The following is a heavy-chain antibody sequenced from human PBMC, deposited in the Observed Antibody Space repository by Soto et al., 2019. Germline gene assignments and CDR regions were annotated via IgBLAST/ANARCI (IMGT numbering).Heavy chain of an antibody. V-gene: IGHV3-33*01. CDR3: ASATYSSGLGWFDH. Sequence: GGSLRLSCAASGFTFSSYGMHWVRQAPGKGLEWVAVIWYDGSNKYYADSVKGRFTISRDNSKNTLYLQMNSLRAEDTAVYYCASATYSSGLGWFDHWGQGTLVTVSS. CDR1: GFTFSSYG. CDR2: IWYDGSNK. D-gene: IGHD6-19*01. J-gene: IGHJ5*02.